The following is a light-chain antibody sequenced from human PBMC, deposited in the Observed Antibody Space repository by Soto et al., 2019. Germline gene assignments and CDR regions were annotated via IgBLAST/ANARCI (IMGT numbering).Light chain of an antibody. V-gene: IGKV3-15*01. J-gene: IGKJ4*01. Sequence: EIVMTQSPATLSVSPGERATLSCRDSQSISRNLAWYQQKPGQAPRPLIYGASTRATGIPARFSGSGSGTEFTLTISTLQSEDFAVYYCQHYNNWPLTFGGGTKVEIK. CDR3: QHYNNWPLT. CDR1: QSISRN. CDR2: GAS.